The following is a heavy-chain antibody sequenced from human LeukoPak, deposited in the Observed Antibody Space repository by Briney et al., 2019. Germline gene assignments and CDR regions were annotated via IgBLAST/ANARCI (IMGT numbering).Heavy chain of an antibody. D-gene: IGHD3-10*01. CDR2: IYHSGST. V-gene: IGHV4-38-2*02. CDR3: ARALGSFPSQNWFDP. Sequence: SETLSLTCTVSGYSISSGYYWGWIRQPPGKGLEWIGSIYHSGSTYYNPSLKSRVTISVDTSKNQFSLKLSSVTAADTAVYYCARALGSFPSQNWFDPWGQGTLVTVSS. J-gene: IGHJ5*02. CDR1: GYSISSGYY.